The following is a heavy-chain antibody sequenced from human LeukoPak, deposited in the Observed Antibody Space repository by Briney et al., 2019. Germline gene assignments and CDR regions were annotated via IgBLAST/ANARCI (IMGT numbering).Heavy chain of an antibody. D-gene: IGHD2-2*01. J-gene: IGHJ4*02. V-gene: IGHV1-18*01. CDR3: ARGYCSSTSCYYFDY. CDR2: ISAYNGNP. CDR1: GYTFTSYG. Sequence: ASVNVSCKASGYTFTSYGISWVRQAPGQGLEWMGWISAYNGNPKYAQKLQGRVTMTTDTSTSTAYMELRSLRSDDTAVYYCARGYCSSTSCYYFDYWGQGTLVTVSS.